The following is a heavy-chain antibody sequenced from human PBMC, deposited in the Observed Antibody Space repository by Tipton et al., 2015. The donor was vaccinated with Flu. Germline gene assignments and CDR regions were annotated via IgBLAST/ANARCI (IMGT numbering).Heavy chain of an antibody. CDR3: ARERLTGYYIPHYYYYGMDV. CDR1: GFTFSSYW. Sequence: SLRLSCAASGFTFSSYWMSWVRQAPGKGLEWVANIKQDGSEKYYVDSVKGRFTISRDNAKNSLYLQMNSLRAEDTAVYYCARERLTGYYIPHYYYYGMDVWGQGTTVTVSS. D-gene: IGHD3-9*01. V-gene: IGHV3-7*01. J-gene: IGHJ6*02. CDR2: IKQDGSEK.